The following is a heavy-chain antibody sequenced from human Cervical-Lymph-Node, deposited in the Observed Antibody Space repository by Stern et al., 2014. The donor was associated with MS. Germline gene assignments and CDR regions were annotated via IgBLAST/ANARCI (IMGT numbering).Heavy chain of an antibody. CDR1: GFSFRNFS. CDR3: ATLDY. Sequence: EVQLVGSGGDLVQPGGSLRLSCAASGFSFRNFSINWVRQAPGKGLEWISSITRGGTPSYADSVQGRFTISRDNAKNSLYLHMNNLREEDTAVYHCATLDYWGQGTLVTVSS. J-gene: IGHJ4*02. CDR2: ITRGGTP. V-gene: IGHV3-48*02.